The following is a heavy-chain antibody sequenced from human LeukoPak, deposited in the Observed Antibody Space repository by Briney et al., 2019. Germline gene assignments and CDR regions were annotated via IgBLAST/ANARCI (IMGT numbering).Heavy chain of an antibody. J-gene: IGHJ5*02. CDR1: GDSVSSISAA. CDR2: TYYRSKWYN. CDR3: ARDTGGGSGRVNWFDP. D-gene: IGHD3-10*01. V-gene: IGHV6-1*01. Sequence: SQTLSLTCAISGDSVSSISAAWNWIRKSPSRGLEWLGRTYYRSKWYNDYAVSVKSRITINPDTSKNQFSLQLNSVTPEDTAVYYCARDTGGGSGRVNWFDPWGQGTLVTVSS.